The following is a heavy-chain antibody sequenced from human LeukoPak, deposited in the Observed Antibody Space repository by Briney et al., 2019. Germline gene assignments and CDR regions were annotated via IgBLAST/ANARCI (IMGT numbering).Heavy chain of an antibody. CDR3: ARGTIFGVVMHSYGMDV. D-gene: IGHD3-3*01. V-gene: IGHV4-59*08. CDR2: IYYSGST. Sequence: PSETLSLTCTVSGGSISSYYWSWIRQPPRKGLEWIGYIYYSGSTNYNPSLKSRVTISVDTSKNQFSLKLSSVTAADTAVYYCARGTIFGVVMHSYGMDVWGQGTTVTVSS. CDR1: GGSISSYY. J-gene: IGHJ6*02.